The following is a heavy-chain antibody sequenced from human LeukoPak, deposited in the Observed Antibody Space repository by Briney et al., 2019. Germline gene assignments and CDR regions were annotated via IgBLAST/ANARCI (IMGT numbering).Heavy chain of an antibody. J-gene: IGHJ4*02. CDR3: AKGSPGAILWYPDY. CDR1: GFTVSSNY. V-gene: IGHV3-66*01. D-gene: IGHD3-10*01. CDR2: IYSGGST. Sequence: GGSLRLSCAASGFTVSSNYMSWVRQAPGKGLEWVSVIYSGGSTYYADSVKGRFTISRDNSKNTLYLQMNSLRAEDAAVYYCAKGSPGAILWYPDYWGQGTLVTVSS.